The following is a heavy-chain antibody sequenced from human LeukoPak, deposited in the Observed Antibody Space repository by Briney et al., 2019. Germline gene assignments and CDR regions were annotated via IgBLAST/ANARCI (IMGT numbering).Heavy chain of an antibody. CDR3: ARAHPNWFDP. V-gene: IGHV4-59*12. Sequence: SETLSLTCTVSGGSISRYYWSWIRQPPGKGLEWIGSIYDSGSTYYNPSLKSRVTISVDTSKNQFSLKLSSVTAADTAVYYCARAHPNWFDPWGQGTLVTVSS. CDR2: IYDSGST. CDR1: GGSISRYY. J-gene: IGHJ5*02.